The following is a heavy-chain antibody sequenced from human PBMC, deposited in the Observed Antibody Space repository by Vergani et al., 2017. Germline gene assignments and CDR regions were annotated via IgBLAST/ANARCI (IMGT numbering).Heavy chain of an antibody. Sequence: QVQLVQSGAAVKKPGASVKVSCKASGYTFTTYYMHWVRQAPGQGLGWLGIINTSGGSPSYAQKFQGRVTMTRDTSTSTVYMELSSLRSEDTAVYYCARDLGQELNYWGQGTLVTVSS. CDR3: ARDLGQELNY. V-gene: IGHV1-46*03. CDR2: INTSGGSP. D-gene: IGHD1-26*01. J-gene: IGHJ4*02. CDR1: GYTFTTYY.